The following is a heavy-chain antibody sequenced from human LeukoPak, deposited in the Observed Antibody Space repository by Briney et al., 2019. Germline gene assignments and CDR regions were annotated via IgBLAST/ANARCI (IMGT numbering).Heavy chain of an antibody. V-gene: IGHV3-30*02. CDR1: GFSFSDYG. D-gene: IGHD5-18*01. Sequence: GGSLRLSCAASGFSFSDYGMHWVRQAPGKGLEWVAFTRSDGNDKYYADSVKGRFTISRDNAKNSLYLQMNSLRAEDTAVYYCARFGTYTAMVTVYFDYWGQGTLDTVSS. CDR2: TRSDGNDK. J-gene: IGHJ4*02. CDR3: ARFGTYTAMVTVYFDY.